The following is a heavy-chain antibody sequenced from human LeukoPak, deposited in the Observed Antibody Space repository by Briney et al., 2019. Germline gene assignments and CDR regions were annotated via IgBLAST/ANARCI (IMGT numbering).Heavy chain of an antibody. D-gene: IGHD3-10*01. Sequence: PGGSLRLSCAASGFTVSNYWMSWVRQAPGQGLEWVDNIKEDGSEKYYVDSVKGRFTISRDNAKNSLYLQMNSLRAEDTAVYYCARTIRGYWGQGTLVTVSS. V-gene: IGHV3-7*01. CDR3: ARTIRGY. CDR2: IKEDGSEK. CDR1: GFTVSNYW. J-gene: IGHJ4*02.